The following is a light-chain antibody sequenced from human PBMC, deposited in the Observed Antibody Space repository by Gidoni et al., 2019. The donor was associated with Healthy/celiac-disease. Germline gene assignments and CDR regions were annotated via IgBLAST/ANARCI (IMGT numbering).Light chain of an antibody. V-gene: IGKV3-11*01. CDR1: QSVSSY. CDR2: DAS. CDR3: QQRSNWPALT. Sequence: ETVLTQSPATLSLSPGERATLSCMASQSVSSYLAWYQQKPGQAPRLLIYDASNRATGIPARFSGSGSETDFTLTISSLEPKDFAVYYCQQRSNWPALTFXGXTKVEIK. J-gene: IGKJ4*01.